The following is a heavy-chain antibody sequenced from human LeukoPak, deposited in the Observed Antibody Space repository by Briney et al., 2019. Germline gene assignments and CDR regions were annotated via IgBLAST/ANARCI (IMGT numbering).Heavy chain of an antibody. Sequence: PGGSLRLSCAASGFTFSRYWMHWVRQAPGTGLEWVSRVNNDVTGTNYADSVKGRFTISRDNAKNTLYLQMNSLRAEDTAVYYCARTSITMIRGVNYYAIDVWGQGTTVTVSS. V-gene: IGHV3-74*01. D-gene: IGHD3-10*01. CDR1: GFTFSRYW. CDR2: VNNDVTGT. J-gene: IGHJ6*02. CDR3: ARTSITMIRGVNYYAIDV.